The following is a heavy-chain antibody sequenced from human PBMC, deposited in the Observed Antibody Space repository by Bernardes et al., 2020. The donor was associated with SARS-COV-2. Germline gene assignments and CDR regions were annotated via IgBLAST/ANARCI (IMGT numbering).Heavy chain of an antibody. CDR3: AKTGAADVYNRNWLGEGKNPFHP. CDR2: ISGGGGTT. CDR1: GFTFNNYA. J-gene: IGHJ5*02. Sequence: GGSLRLSCATSGFTFNNYAMNWVRQAPGKGLEWVSVISGGGGTTYYAGSVKGRFTISRDIFKNTLSLQMNSLRVEDTAVYYCAKTGAADVYNRNWLGEGKNPFHPWGQGTLVTVSS. D-gene: IGHD3-10*01. V-gene: IGHV3-23*01.